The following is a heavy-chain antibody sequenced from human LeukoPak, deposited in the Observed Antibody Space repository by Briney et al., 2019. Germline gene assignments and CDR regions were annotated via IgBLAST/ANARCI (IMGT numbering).Heavy chain of an antibody. CDR1: GGSISSGSYY. CDR2: IYTSGST. CDR3: AREPPSFGVVIIV. J-gene: IGHJ4*02. V-gene: IGHV4-61*02. Sequence: PSQTLSLTCTVSGGSISSGSYYWSWIRQPAGKGLEWIGRIYTSGSTNYNPPLKSRVTISVDTSKNQFSLKLSSVTAADTAVYYCAREPPSFGVVIIVWGQGTLVTVSS. D-gene: IGHD3-3*01.